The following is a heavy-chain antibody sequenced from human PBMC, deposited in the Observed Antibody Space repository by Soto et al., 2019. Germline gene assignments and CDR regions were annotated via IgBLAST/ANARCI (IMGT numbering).Heavy chain of an antibody. J-gene: IGHJ5*02. Sequence: SETLSLTCTVSGGSISSSSYYWGWIRQPPGKGLEWIGSIYYSGSTYYNPSLKSRVTISVDTSKTQFSLKLSSVTAADTAVYNFARHTGIQLWLSCFAPWGQGPRVPVSS. V-gene: IGHV4-39*01. CDR2: IYYSGST. D-gene: IGHD5-18*01. CDR3: ARHTGIQLWLSCFAP. CDR1: GGSISSSSYY.